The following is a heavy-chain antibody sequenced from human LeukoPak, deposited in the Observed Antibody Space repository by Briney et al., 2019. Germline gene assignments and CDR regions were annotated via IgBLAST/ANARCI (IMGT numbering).Heavy chain of an antibody. D-gene: IGHD3-10*01. Sequence: PGGSLRLSCVASGFDIRHYYMSWVRQAPGKGLEWVADIRHDGSNIYNVDSVRGRFTISRDNAKNSLFLQMNSLKDEDTAAYYCARDGSGRDFSLDYWGQGTLVTVSS. V-gene: IGHV3-7*04. CDR2: IRHDGSNI. J-gene: IGHJ4*02. CDR1: GFDIRHYY. CDR3: ARDGSGRDFSLDY.